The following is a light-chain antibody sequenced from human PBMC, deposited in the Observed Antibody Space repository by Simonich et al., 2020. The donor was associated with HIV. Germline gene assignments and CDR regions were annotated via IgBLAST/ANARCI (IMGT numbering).Light chain of an antibody. CDR2: DAS. Sequence: DIQMTQSPSSLSASVGDRVTNKCQESQDISNYLNWYQQKPGKAHKLLIYDASNLETGVPSRFSGSGSGTDFTFTISSLQPEDIATYYCQQYDNLPYTFGQGTKLEIK. V-gene: IGKV1-33*01. CDR1: QDISNY. J-gene: IGKJ2*01. CDR3: QQYDNLPYT.